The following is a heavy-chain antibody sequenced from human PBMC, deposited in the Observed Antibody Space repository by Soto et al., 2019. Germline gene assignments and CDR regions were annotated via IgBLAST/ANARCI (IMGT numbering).Heavy chain of an antibody. CDR1: GASISSYY. CDR2: IYYSGST. V-gene: IGHV4-59*01. Sequence: SEALSLTCTVSGASISSYYWSWIRQPPGKGLEWIGYIYYSGSTNYNPSLKSRVTISVDTSKNQFSLKLSSVTAADTAGYYCARVWGGAFDIWGQGTMVT. CDR3: ARVWGGAFDI. D-gene: IGHD3-10*01. J-gene: IGHJ3*02.